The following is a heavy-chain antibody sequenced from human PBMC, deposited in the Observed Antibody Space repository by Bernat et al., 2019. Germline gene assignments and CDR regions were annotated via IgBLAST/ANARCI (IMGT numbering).Heavy chain of an antibody. CDR3: ARFPIELGYCSGGSCYSGDAFDI. Sequence: QVQLVQSGAEVKKPGSSVKVSCKASGGTFSSYAISWVRQAPGQGLEWMGGIIPIFGTANYAQKFQGRVTITADKSTSTAYMELSSLRSEDMAVYYCARFPIELGYCSGGSCYSGDAFDIWGQGTMVTVSS. D-gene: IGHD2-15*01. CDR2: IIPIFGTA. V-gene: IGHV1-69*06. J-gene: IGHJ3*02. CDR1: GGTFSSYA.